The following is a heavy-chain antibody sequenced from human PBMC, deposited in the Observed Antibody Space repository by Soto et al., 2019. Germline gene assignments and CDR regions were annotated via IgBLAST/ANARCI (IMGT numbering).Heavy chain of an antibody. Sequence: ASVKVSCKASGYTFTSYDINWVRQATGQGLEWMGWMNPNSGNTGYAQKFQGRVTMTRNTSISTAYMELSSLRSEDTAVYYCARGIRRYCSGGSCNWFDPWGQGTLVTVSS. CDR3: ARGIRRYCSGGSCNWFDP. CDR2: MNPNSGNT. V-gene: IGHV1-8*01. D-gene: IGHD2-15*01. CDR1: GYTFTSYD. J-gene: IGHJ5*02.